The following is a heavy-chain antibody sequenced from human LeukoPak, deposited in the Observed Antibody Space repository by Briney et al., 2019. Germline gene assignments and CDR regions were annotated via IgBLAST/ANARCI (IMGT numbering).Heavy chain of an antibody. J-gene: IGHJ4*02. CDR1: GFTVSSSF. D-gene: IGHD1-14*01. CDR2: IYSGGSA. V-gene: IGHV3-53*01. Sequence: GGSLRLSCAASGFTVSSSFMTWVRQAPGQGLEWVSIIYSGGSAYSADSVKGRFTISRENAKNSLYLQMNSLRAGDTAVYYCARETTEGCFDYWGQGTLVTVSS. CDR3: ARETTEGCFDY.